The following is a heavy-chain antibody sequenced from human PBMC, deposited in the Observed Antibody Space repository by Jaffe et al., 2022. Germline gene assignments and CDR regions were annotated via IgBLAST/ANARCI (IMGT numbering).Heavy chain of an antibody. CDR2: IYTSGST. CDR3: PIMITFGGVIVSDY. V-gene: IGHV4-61*02. Sequence: QVQLQESGPGLVKPSQTLSLTCTVSGGSISSGSYYWSWIRQPAGKGLEWIGRIYTSGSTNYNPSLKSRVTISVDTSKNQFSLKLSSVTAADTAVYYCPIMITFGGVIVSDYWGQGTLVTVSS. CDR1: GGSISSGSYY. D-gene: IGHD3-16*02. J-gene: IGHJ4*02.